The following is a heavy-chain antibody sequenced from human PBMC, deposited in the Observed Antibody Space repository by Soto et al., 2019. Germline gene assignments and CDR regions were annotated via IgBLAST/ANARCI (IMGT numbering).Heavy chain of an antibody. V-gene: IGHV1-18*01. J-gene: IGHJ3*02. CDR3: VRGRDSSSFSCLDSFDI. Sequence: QIQLVQSGAEVKKAGASVKVSCKASGYAFNKHGISWVRQAPGQGLEWMGWISTDSDRADYAQKLQSTHSMTTDTSTTTAYMDLRSLRSDDTAIYFCVRGRDSSSFSCLDSFDIWGQGTMGSVSS. CDR1: GYAFNKHG. CDR2: ISTDSDRA. D-gene: IGHD2-2*01.